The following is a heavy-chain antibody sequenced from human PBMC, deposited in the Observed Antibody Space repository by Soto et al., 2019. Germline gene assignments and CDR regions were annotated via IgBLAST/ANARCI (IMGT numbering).Heavy chain of an antibody. J-gene: IGHJ2*01. CDR2: ISYDGSNK. CDR1: GFTFSSYG. CDR3: AKDLSPILEAVAGVFDFDL. D-gene: IGHD6-19*01. Sequence: QVQLVESGGGVVQPGRSLRLSCAASGFTFSSYGMHWVRQAPGKGLEWVAVISYDGSNKYYADSVKGRFTISRDNSKNTLYLQMNSLRAEDTAVYYCAKDLSPILEAVAGVFDFDLWGRGTLVTVSS. V-gene: IGHV3-30*18.